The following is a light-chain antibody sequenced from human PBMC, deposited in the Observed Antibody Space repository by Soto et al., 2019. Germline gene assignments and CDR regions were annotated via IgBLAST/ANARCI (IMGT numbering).Light chain of an antibody. CDR1: QSLVYSDGNTY. Sequence: DVVMTQSPLSLPVTLGQPASISCRSSQSLVYSDGNTYLHWFQQRPGRSPRRLIYKVSNRDSGVPARFSGSGSGTDFALKISRVEAEDVGVYYCMQGTHWPITFGQGTRLEI. CDR2: KVS. J-gene: IGKJ5*01. V-gene: IGKV2-30*01. CDR3: MQGTHWPIT.